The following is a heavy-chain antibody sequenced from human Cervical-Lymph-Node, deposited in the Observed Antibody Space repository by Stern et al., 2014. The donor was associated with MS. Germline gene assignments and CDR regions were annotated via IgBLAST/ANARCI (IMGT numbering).Heavy chain of an antibody. V-gene: IGHV1-46*03. CDR2: INPSGGST. Sequence: VQLVQSGAEVKKPGASVKVSCKASGYTFTSYYMHWVRQPPGQGLEWMGIINPSGGSTRYAHPFQGRVTMTRDTSTSTVYMELSSLRSEDTAVYYCARVKYSSSPVDYWGQGTLVTVSS. J-gene: IGHJ4*02. CDR3: ARVKYSSSPVDY. D-gene: IGHD6-6*01. CDR1: GYTFTSYY.